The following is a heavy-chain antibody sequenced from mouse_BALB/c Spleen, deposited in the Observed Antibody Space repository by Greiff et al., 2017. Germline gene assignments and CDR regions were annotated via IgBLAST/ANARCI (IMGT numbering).Heavy chain of an antibody. J-gene: IGHJ3*01. Sequence: VQLQQSGAELMKPGASVKISCKATGYTFSSYWIEWVKQRPGHGLEWIGEILPGSGSTNYNEKFKGKATFTADTSSNTAYMQLSSLTSEDSAVYYCARNYRYDEKVWFAYWGQGTLVTVSA. CDR2: ILPGSGST. V-gene: IGHV1-9*01. D-gene: IGHD2-14*01. CDR3: ARNYRYDEKVWFAY. CDR1: GYTFSSYW.